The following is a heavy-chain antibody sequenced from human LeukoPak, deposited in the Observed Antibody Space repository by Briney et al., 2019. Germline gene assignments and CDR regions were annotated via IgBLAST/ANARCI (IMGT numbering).Heavy chain of an antibody. D-gene: IGHD3-22*01. CDR3: ARNLNYYDSSGQGY. Sequence: ASVKVSCKASGYTFTSYDINWVRQATGQGLEWMGWMNSNSGNTGYAQKFQGRVTMTRNTSISTAYMELSSLRSEDTAVYYCARNLNYYDSSGQGYWGQGTLVTVSS. V-gene: IGHV1-8*01. CDR1: GYTFTSYD. CDR2: MNSNSGNT. J-gene: IGHJ4*02.